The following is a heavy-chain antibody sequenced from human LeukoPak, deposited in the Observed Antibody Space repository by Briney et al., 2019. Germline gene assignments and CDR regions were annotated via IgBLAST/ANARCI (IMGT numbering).Heavy chain of an antibody. CDR2: VSSSSSII. Sequence: GGSLRLSCAASGFTFSSYSVNWVRQAPGKGLEWVSYVSSSSSIIYYADSVKGRFTISRDIAKNSLYLQMNSLRVEDTAVYYCAREDGYCSGGSRYTRYYMDVWGKGTTVTVSS. V-gene: IGHV3-48*01. CDR3: AREDGYCSGGSRYTRYYMDV. D-gene: IGHD2-15*01. CDR1: GFTFSSYS. J-gene: IGHJ6*03.